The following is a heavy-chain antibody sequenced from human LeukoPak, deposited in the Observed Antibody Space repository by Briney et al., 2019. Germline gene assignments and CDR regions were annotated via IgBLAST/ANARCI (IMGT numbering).Heavy chain of an antibody. CDR1: GGSFSGYY. J-gene: IGHJ5*02. V-gene: IGHV4-34*01. CDR2: INRSGST. CDR3: ARSRRGWFDP. Sequence: SETLSLTCAVYGGSFSGYYWSWIRQPPGKGLEWIGGINRSGSTNYNPSLKSRVTISVDTSKNQFSLKLSSVTAADTAVYYCARSRRGWFDPWGQGTLVTVSS.